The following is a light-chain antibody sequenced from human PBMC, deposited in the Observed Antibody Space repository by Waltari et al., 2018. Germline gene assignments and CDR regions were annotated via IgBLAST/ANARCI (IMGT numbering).Light chain of an antibody. CDR3: QQYKNYSPFP. CDR2: NAS. J-gene: IGKJ3*01. Sequence: DIQLTQSPSTLSASVGDTVTIPCRASQSVSDWLACYQQKPGKAPKVLIYNASNLESGVPSRFSGSGSGTEFTLTISSLQPDDFATYYCQQYKNYSPFPFGPGTKVDIK. CDR1: QSVSDW. V-gene: IGKV1-5*03.